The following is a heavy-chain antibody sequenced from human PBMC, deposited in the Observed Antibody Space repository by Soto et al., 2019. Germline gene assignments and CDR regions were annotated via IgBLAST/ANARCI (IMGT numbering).Heavy chain of an antibody. CDR2: IYYSGST. V-gene: IGHV4-31*03. CDR1: GGSISSGGYF. D-gene: IGHD6-6*01. CDR3: AREGAAPYYYYGMDV. J-gene: IGHJ6*02. Sequence: QVQLQESGPGLVKPSQTLSLTCTVSGGSISSGGYFWSWIRQHPGKGLEWIGFIYYSGSTYYNPSLTSRVTTSVDTSKNQFSLKLSSVTAADTAVYYCAREGAAPYYYYGMDVWGQGTTVTVSS.